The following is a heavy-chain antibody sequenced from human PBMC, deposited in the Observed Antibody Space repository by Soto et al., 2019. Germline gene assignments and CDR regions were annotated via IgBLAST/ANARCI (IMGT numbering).Heavy chain of an antibody. CDR3: ARLPRTGSPRYYFDS. D-gene: IGHD1-1*01. J-gene: IGHJ4*02. CDR2: VYYSGTT. V-gene: IGHV4-61*01. CDR1: GGPVSSGSYY. Sequence: SETLSLTCTVSGGPVSSGSYYWNWIRQPPGKGLEWIAYVYYSGTTNYNPSLKIRVTISVDTSKSQFSLNLSSVTAADTAVYYCARLPRTGSPRYYFDSWGQGTLVTVSS.